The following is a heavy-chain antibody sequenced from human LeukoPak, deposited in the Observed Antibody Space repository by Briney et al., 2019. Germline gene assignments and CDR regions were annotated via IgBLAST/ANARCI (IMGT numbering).Heavy chain of an antibody. Sequence: ASVKVSCKASGYTFTSYAIHWVRQAPGQRLEWMGWINAGNGHTKYSQKFQGRVTSTRDTSASTAYMELSSLRSEDTAVYYCARGGYDIISFWGQGTLVTVSS. CDR3: ARGGYDIISF. CDR1: GYTFTSYA. J-gene: IGHJ4*02. V-gene: IGHV1-3*01. D-gene: IGHD3-22*01. CDR2: INAGNGHT.